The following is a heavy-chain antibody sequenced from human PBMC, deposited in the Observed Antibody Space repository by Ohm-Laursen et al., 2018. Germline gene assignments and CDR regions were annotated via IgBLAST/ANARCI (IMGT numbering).Heavy chain of an antibody. D-gene: IGHD5-24*01. CDR1: GYTFIGYY. V-gene: IGHV1-2*02. CDR3: ARPAEMATIPQLGFYAFDI. CDR2: INPNSGGT. J-gene: IGHJ3*02. Sequence: GASVKVSCKASGYTFIGYYMHWVRQAPGQGLEWMGWINPNSGGTNYAQKFQGRVTITADESTSTAYMELSSLRSEDTAVYYCARPAEMATIPQLGFYAFDIWGQGTMVTVSS.